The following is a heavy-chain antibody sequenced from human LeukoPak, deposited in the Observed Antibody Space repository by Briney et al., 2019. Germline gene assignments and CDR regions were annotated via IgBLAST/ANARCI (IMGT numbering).Heavy chain of an antibody. J-gene: IGHJ4*01. V-gene: IGHV3-74*01. D-gene: IGHD3-10*01. CDR1: GFTFNTHW. CDR2: INSDGSST. CDR3: ARAVYYSNYLGY. Sequence: PGGSLRLSCAASGFTFNTHWMHWGGQAPGKGLVWVSRINSDGSSTNYADSVKGRFTISRDNAKNTLYLQMDSLRAADTAMYYCARAVYYSNYLGYWGQGTLVTVSS.